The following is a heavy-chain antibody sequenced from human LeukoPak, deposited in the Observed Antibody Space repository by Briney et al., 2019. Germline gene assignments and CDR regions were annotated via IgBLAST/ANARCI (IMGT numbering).Heavy chain of an antibody. Sequence: SVKVSCKASGGTFSSYAISWVRQAPGQGLEWMGGIIPIFGTANYAQKFQGRVTITADECTSTAYMELSSLRSEDTAVYYCAREWISQYYFDYWGQGTLVTVSS. CDR1: GGTFSSYA. CDR3: AREWISQYYFDY. D-gene: IGHD5-12*01. CDR2: IIPIFGTA. J-gene: IGHJ4*02. V-gene: IGHV1-69*13.